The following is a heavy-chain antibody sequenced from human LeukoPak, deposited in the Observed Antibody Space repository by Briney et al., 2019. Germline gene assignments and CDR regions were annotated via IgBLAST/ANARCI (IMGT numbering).Heavy chain of an antibody. Sequence: SETLSLTCSVSGVSITSNYWSWIRQPPGKGLEWLGYTHHSGATSYNPSLKSRSTMSLDTSNNQFSLKLSSVTAADTAVYYCARSSGHSYGDFDYWGQGHLVTVSS. CDR3: ARSSGHSYGDFDY. J-gene: IGHJ4*02. V-gene: IGHV4-59*01. CDR2: THHSGAT. CDR1: GVSITSNY. D-gene: IGHD5-18*01.